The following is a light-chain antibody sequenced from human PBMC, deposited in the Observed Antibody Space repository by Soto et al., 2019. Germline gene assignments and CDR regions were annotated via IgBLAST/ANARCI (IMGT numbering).Light chain of an antibody. Sequence: QSVLTQPASVSGSPGQSITISCTGISSDVRSYNYVSWYQHHPGQAPKLLVYEVSNRPSGVSNRFSGSKSANTASLTISGLQAEDEADYYCSTYTSTTPLGVFGGGTKLTVL. V-gene: IGLV2-14*01. CDR1: SSDVRSYNY. CDR2: EVS. CDR3: STYTSTTPLGV. J-gene: IGLJ2*01.